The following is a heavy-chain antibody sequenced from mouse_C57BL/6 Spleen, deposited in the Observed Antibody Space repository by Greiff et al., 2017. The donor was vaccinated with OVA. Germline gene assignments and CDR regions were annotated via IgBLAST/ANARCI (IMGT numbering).Heavy chain of an antibody. CDR1: GYTFTGYW. CDR2: ILPGSGST. CDR3: ARGTTVVADWYFDV. V-gene: IGHV1-9*01. J-gene: IGHJ1*03. Sequence: QVQLQQSGAELMKPGASVKLSCKATGYTFTGYWIEWVKQRPGHGLEWIGEILPGSGSTNYNAKFKGKATFTADTSSNTAYMQLSSLTTEDSAIYYCARGTTVVADWYFDVWGTGTTVTVSS. D-gene: IGHD1-1*01.